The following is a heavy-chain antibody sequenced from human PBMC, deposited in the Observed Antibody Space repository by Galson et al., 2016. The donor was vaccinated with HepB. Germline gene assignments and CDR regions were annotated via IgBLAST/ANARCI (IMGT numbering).Heavy chain of an antibody. CDR3: ARRRCSGGRCYPDF. J-gene: IGHJ4*02. CDR2: IDPSNSQT. Sequence: QSGAEVKKPGESLRISCKVSGYSFTDYWISWVRQMPGKGLEWMGRIDPSNSQTNYRPSFQGHVTISAVTSITTVYLQWSRLRASDTGIYYCARRRCSGGRCYPDFWGQGTLVFVSS. D-gene: IGHD2-15*01. CDR1: GYSFTDYW. V-gene: IGHV5-10-1*01.